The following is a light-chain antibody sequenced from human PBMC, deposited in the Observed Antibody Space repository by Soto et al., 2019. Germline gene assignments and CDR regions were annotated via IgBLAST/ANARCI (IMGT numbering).Light chain of an antibody. CDR3: ATWDSSLSAGKV. CDR1: NSKIGNNY. CDR2: ENN. J-gene: IGLJ1*01. V-gene: IGLV1-51*02. Sequence: VLKRPPSVFPAPGKKVTIPCLGNNSKIGNNYVSWYQQLPGTAPKLLIYENNKRPSGIPDRFSGSKSGTSATLGITGLQTGDDADYYCATWDSSLSAGKVFGTVTKVTDL.